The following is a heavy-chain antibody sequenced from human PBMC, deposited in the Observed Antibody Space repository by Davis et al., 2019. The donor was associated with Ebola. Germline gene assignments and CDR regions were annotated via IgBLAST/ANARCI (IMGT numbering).Heavy chain of an antibody. CDR1: GFTFSDYY. CDR3: ARRREVTMGRVYYYYYMDV. D-gene: IGHD4-11*01. J-gene: IGHJ6*03. Sequence: GESLKISCAASGFTFSDYYMSWIRQAPGKGLEWVSYISSSSSYTNYADSVKGRFTISRDNAKNSLYLQMNSLRAEDTAVYYCARRREVTMGRVYYYYYMDVWGKGTTVTVSS. CDR2: ISSSSSYT. V-gene: IGHV3-11*06.